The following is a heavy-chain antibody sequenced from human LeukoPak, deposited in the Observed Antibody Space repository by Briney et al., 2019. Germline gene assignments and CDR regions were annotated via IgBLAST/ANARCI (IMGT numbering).Heavy chain of an antibody. CDR3: AKVSPVVVVITGAFAI. V-gene: IGHV3-23*01. Sequence: GGSLRLSCAASGFTFSSYAMSWVRQAPGKGLEWVSAISGSGGSTYYADSVKGRFTISRDNSKNTLYLQMNSLRAEDTAVYYCAKVSPVVVVITGAFAIWGQGTMVTVSS. D-gene: IGHD3-22*01. CDR1: GFTFSSYA. CDR2: ISGSGGST. J-gene: IGHJ3*02.